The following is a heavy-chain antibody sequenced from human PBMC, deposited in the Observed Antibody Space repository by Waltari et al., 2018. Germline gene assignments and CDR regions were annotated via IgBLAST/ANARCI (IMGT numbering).Heavy chain of an antibody. V-gene: IGHV4-34*01. Sequence: QVQLQQWGAGLLKPSETLSLTCAVYGGSFSGYYWSWIRQPPGKGLEWIGEIKHSGRTNDNPSRKSRVTISVDTSKNQFSLKLSDVTAADTAVYYCARGEGGFYDYIWGSYLPGYYYDYMDVWGKGTTVTVSS. D-gene: IGHD3-16*02. CDR1: GGSFSGYY. J-gene: IGHJ6*03. CDR2: IKHSGRT. CDR3: ARGEGGFYDYIWGSYLPGYYYDYMDV.